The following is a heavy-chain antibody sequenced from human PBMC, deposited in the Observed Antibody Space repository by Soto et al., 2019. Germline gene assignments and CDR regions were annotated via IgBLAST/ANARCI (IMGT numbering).Heavy chain of an antibody. CDR1: GDSISTDY. CDR2: IYYGGST. CDR3: AKNWNWGSLVH. V-gene: IGHV4-59*08. J-gene: IGHJ4*02. Sequence: QVHLQESGPGLVKPSETLSLTCTVSGDSISTDYWSWIRQSPGKGLEWIGFIYYGGSTNYNPSLTSRVTISVDTPKNQCSLKLSSVTAADTAVYYCAKNWNWGSLVHWGQGTLVTVSS. D-gene: IGHD7-27*01.